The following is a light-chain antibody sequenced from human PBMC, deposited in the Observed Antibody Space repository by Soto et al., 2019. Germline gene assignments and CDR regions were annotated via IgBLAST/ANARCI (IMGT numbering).Light chain of an antibody. J-gene: IGLJ2*01. CDR2: LNNDGSH. CDR3: QNWGTGFQV. CDR1: SGHSSYA. Sequence: QAVVTQSPSASASLGSSVKRTCTLSSGHSSYAIAWHQKQPGKGPRYLMDLNNDGSHTKGDGIPDRFSGSSSGAERYLIISSLQSEDEADYYCQNWGTGFQVFGGGTKLTVL. V-gene: IGLV4-69*01.